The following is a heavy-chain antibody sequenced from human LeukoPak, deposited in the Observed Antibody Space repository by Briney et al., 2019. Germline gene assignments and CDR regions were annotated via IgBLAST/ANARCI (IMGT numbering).Heavy chain of an antibody. CDR1: AYSISSGYY. Sequence: PSETLSLTCTVSAYSISSGYYWGWIRQPPGRGLEWIGNIHHSGSTYYNPSLKSRVTISVDTSKNQFSLKVTSVTAADTAMFYCARLNSGSHYDYWGQGTLVTASS. D-gene: IGHD1-26*01. CDR3: ARLNSGSHYDY. V-gene: IGHV4-38-2*02. CDR2: IHHSGST. J-gene: IGHJ4*02.